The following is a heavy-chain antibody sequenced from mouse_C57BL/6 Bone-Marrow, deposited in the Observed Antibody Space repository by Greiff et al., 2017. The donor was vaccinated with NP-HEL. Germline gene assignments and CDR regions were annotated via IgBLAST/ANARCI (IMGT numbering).Heavy chain of an antibody. J-gene: IGHJ4*01. D-gene: IGHD1-1*01. CDR3: ARQLPNYSAMDY. CDR2: ISNLAYSI. V-gene: IGHV5-15*01. CDR1: GFTFSDYG. Sequence: EVKLVESGGGLVQPGGSLKLSCAASGFTFSDYGMAWVRQAPRKGPEWVAFISNLAYSIYYADTVTGRFTISSENAKNTLYLEMSSLRSEDTAMYYCARQLPNYSAMDYWGQGTSVTVSS.